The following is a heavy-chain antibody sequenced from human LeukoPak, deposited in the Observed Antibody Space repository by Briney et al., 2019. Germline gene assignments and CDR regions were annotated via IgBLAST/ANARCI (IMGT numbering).Heavy chain of an antibody. D-gene: IGHD3-10*01. CDR3: ARINSGPGDH. J-gene: IGHJ5*02. V-gene: IGHV5-51*01. Sequence: GESLKISCQASGYTFSTYWIAWVRQTPGPGLEWMGTVYPGNADTKYNPSFQGQVTISADKSINTAFLSWSSLKASDTAMYFCARINSGPGDHWGQGTPVTVSS. CDR2: VYPGNADT. CDR1: GYTFSTYW.